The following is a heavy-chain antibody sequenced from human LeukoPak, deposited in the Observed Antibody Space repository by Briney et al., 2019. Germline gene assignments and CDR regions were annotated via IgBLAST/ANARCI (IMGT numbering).Heavy chain of an antibody. Sequence: SVKVSCKASGGTFSSYAISWVRQAPGQGLEWMGGIIPIFGTANYAQKFQGRVTITADESTSTAYMEPSSLRSEDTAVYYCAREPSPTSLYGMDVWGQGTTVTVSS. CDR1: GGTFSSYA. CDR2: IIPIFGTA. V-gene: IGHV1-69*01. J-gene: IGHJ6*02. CDR3: AREPSPTSLYGMDV.